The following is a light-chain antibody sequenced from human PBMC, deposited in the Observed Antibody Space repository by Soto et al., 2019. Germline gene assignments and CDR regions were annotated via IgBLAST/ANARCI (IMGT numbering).Light chain of an antibody. CDR1: SSDVGGSNY. Sequence: QSALTQPASVSGSPGQSITISCTGTSSDVGGSNYVSWYQQHPGKAPKLMIYEVSNRPSGVSNRFSGSKSGNTASLTISGLQAEDEADYYCSSYTSSSTVFGGGTKVTVL. CDR2: EVS. V-gene: IGLV2-14*01. CDR3: SSYTSSSTV. J-gene: IGLJ2*01.